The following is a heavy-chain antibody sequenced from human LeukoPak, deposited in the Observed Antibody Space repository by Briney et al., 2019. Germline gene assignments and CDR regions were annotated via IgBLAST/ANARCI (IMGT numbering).Heavy chain of an antibody. V-gene: IGHV4-59*08. CDR2: IYYSGST. J-gene: IGHJ1*01. D-gene: IGHD3-22*01. Sequence: PSETLSLTCTVSGGSISSYYWSWIRQPPGKGLEWIGYIYYSGSTNYNPSLNSRVTLSVDTSKNQFSLKLSSVTAADTAVYYCARGVSYYDSSGYYNEYFQHWGQGTLVTVSS. CDR3: ARGVSYYDSSGYYNEYFQH. CDR1: GGSISSYY.